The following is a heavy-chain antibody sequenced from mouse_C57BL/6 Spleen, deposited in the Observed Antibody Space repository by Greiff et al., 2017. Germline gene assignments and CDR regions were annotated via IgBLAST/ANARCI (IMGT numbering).Heavy chain of an antibody. CDR3: AGGLYYFDY. D-gene: IGHD6-1*01. V-gene: IGHV1-69*01. Sequence: QVQLQQPGAELVMPGASVKLSCKASGYTFTSYWMHWVKQRPGQGLEWIGEIDPSDSYTNYNQKFKGKSTLTVDKSSSTAYMQLSSLTAEDTAVYYSAGGLYYFDYWGQGTTLTVSS. CDR2: IDPSDSYT. CDR1: GYTFTSYW. J-gene: IGHJ2*01.